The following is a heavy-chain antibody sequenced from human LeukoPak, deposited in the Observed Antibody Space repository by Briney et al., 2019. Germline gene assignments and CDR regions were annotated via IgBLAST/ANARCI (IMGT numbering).Heavy chain of an antibody. CDR1: GFTFSSYW. J-gene: IGHJ4*02. Sequence: PGGSLRLSCAASGFTFSSYWMYWVRQAPGKGLVWVSRISGDGSSTSYADSVKGRFTISRDNAKNTLYLQMNGLRGEDTAVYYCATHNTESYSHVPYWGQGTLVTVSS. CDR2: ISGDGSST. D-gene: IGHD1-26*01. V-gene: IGHV3-74*01. CDR3: ATHNTESYSHVPY.